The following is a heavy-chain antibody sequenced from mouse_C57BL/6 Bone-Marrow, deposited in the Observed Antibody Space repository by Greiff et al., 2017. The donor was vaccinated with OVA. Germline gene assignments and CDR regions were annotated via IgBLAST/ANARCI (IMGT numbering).Heavy chain of an antibody. CDR1: GYAFSSSW. V-gene: IGHV1-82*01. D-gene: IGHD2-4*01. CDR2: IYPGDGDT. J-gene: IGHJ2*01. Sequence: QVQLKESGPELVKPGASVKISCKASGYAFSSSWMNWVKQRPGKGLEWIGRIYPGDGDTNYNGKFKGKATLTADKSSSTACMQLSSLTSEDSAVYFCAREGDDYDGYYFDYWGQGTTLTVSS. CDR3: AREGDDYDGYYFDY.